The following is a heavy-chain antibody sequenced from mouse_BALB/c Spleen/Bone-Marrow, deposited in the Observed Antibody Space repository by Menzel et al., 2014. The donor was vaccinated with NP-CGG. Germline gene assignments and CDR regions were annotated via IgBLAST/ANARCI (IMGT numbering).Heavy chain of an antibody. CDR1: GFSLTSYG. Sequence: QVQLKESGPSLVQPSQSLSITCTVSGFSLTSYGVHWVRQSPGKGLEWLGVIWRGGSTDYNAAFMSRLSITKDNSKSQVFFKMNSLQTDDTAIYYCAKNGGYDGWFAYWGQGTLVTVSA. D-gene: IGHD2-14*01. J-gene: IGHJ3*01. CDR2: IWRGGST. V-gene: IGHV2-5-1*01. CDR3: AKNGGYDGWFAY.